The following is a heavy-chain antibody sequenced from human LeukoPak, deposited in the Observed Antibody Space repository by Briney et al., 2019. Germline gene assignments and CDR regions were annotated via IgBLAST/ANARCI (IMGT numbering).Heavy chain of an antibody. CDR3: ASWYLAAAGMFDY. CDR2: ISHNGST. Sequence: SETLSLTCAVYGGSFSGYYWSWIRQPPGKGLEWIGEISHNGSTNYNPSLKSRVTISVDTSKNQFSLKLSSVTAADTAVYYCASWYLAAAGMFDYWGQGTLVTVSS. D-gene: IGHD6-13*01. CDR1: GGSFSGYY. V-gene: IGHV4-34*01. J-gene: IGHJ4*02.